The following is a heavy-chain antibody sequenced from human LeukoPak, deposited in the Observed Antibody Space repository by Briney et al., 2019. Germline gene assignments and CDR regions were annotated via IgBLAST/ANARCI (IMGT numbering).Heavy chain of an antibody. V-gene: IGHV4-39*01. D-gene: IGHD1-1*01. CDR3: ARQPELERNYYYYYYYMDV. CDR2: IYYSGST. CDR1: GGSISSSNYY. J-gene: IGHJ6*03. Sequence: ASETLSLTCTVSGGSISSSNYYWGWIRQPPGKGLEWIGSIYYSGSTYYNPSLKSRVTISVDTSKNQFSLKLTSVTAADTAVYYCARQPELERNYYYYYYYMDVWGKGTTVTVSS.